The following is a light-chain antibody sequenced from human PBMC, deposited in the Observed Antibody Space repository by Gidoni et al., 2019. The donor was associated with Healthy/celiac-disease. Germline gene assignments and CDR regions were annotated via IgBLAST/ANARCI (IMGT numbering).Light chain of an antibody. CDR2: DAS. V-gene: IGKV1-33*01. CDR1: QDISND. J-gene: IGKJ1*01. Sequence: DIQMTQSPSSLSASVGDRVTITCQASQDISNDLNWYQQKPGKAPKLLIYDASNLETGVPSRFSGSGSGTDFTFTISSLQPEDIATYYCQQYDNLLVTFGQGTKVEIK. CDR3: QQYDNLLVT.